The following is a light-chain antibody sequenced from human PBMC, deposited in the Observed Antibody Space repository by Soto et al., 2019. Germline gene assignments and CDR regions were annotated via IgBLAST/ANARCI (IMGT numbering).Light chain of an antibody. CDR1: QSVSSY. Sequence: EIVLTQSPATLSLSPWERATLSCRASQSVSSYLAWYQQKPGQAPRLLIYDASNRATGIPARFSGSGSGTDFTLTISSLEPEDFAVYYCQQRSNWQGTFGQGTKVEIK. CDR2: DAS. J-gene: IGKJ1*01. CDR3: QQRSNWQGT. V-gene: IGKV3-11*01.